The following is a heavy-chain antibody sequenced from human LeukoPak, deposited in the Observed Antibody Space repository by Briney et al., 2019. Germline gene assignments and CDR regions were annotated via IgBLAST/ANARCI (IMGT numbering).Heavy chain of an antibody. D-gene: IGHD2-15*01. CDR2: INPSGGST. J-gene: IGHJ4*02. V-gene: IGHV1-46*01. CDR3: ARAARYCSGGSCYGYFDY. CDR1: GYTFTSYD. Sequence: ASVKVSCKASGYTFTSYDINWVRQAPGQGLEWMGIINPSGGSTSYAQKFQGRVTMTRDTSTSTVYMELSSLRSEDTAVYYCARAARYCSGGSCYGYFDYWGQGTLVTVSS.